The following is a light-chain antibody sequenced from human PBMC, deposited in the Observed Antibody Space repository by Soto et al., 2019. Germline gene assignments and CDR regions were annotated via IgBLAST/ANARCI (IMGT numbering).Light chain of an antibody. CDR1: GSDVGGYNY. J-gene: IGLJ2*01. CDR2: DVS. Sequence: TGSDVGGYNYVSWYQQHPGKAPKVMIYDVSNRPSGVSNRFSGSKSGNTASLTISGLQAEDEADYYCSSYTSASTPLVFGGGTKVTVL. V-gene: IGLV2-14*04. CDR3: SSYTSASTPLV.